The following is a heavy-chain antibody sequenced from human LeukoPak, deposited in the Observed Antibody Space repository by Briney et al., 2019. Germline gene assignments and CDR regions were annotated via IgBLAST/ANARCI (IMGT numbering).Heavy chain of an antibody. J-gene: IGHJ3*02. D-gene: IGHD6-19*01. CDR1: GFTFSSYS. Sequence: TGGSLRLSCAASGFTFSSYSMNWVRQAPGKGLEWVSSISGSSSYIYYADSVKGRFTISRDNAKNSLYLQMNSLRAEDTAVYYCAREGQWLAETDDAFDIWGQGTMVTVSS. CDR3: AREGQWLAETDDAFDI. CDR2: ISGSSSYI. V-gene: IGHV3-21*01.